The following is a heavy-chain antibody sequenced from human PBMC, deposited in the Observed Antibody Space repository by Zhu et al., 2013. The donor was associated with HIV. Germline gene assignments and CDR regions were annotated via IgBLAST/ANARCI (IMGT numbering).Heavy chain of an antibody. CDR2: ISSSSTYI. D-gene: IGHD6-19*01. CDR3: AKSGQQWLAWFAY. CDR1: GFSFSTST. V-gene: IGHV3-21*04. J-gene: IGHJ4*02. Sequence: EVQLVESGGGLVKPGGSLRLSCAASGFSFSTSTMNWVRQAPGKGLEWVSSISSSSTYIYYADSVKGRFTISRDNSKNTLYLKMNSLRAEDTAVYYCAKSGQQWLAWFAYWGQGTLVTVSS.